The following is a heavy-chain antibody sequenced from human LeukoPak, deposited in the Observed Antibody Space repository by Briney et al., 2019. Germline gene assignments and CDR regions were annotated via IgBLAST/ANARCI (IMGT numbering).Heavy chain of an antibody. CDR3: ARQYYDYVWGSYRYEGWFDP. V-gene: IGHV1-2*02. CDR2: INPNSGGT. D-gene: IGHD3-16*02. CDR1: GYTFTGYY. J-gene: IGHJ5*02. Sequence: ASVKVSCKASGYTFTGYYMHWVRQAPGQGLEWMGWINPNSGGTNYAQKFQGRVTVTRDTSISTAYMELSRLRSDDTAVYYCARQYYDYVWGSYRYEGWFDPWGQGTLVTVSS.